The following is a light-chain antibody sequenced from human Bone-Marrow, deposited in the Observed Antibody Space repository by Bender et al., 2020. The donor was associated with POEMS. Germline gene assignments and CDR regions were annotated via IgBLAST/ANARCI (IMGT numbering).Light chain of an antibody. Sequence: QSALTQPASVSGSPGQSITISCTGTSSDVGGYKLVSWYQQHPGKAPKLMIYEVSKRPSEVSTRFSGSKSGNTASLTISGLQAEDEGDYYCCSYAGTGTFVAFGGGTKLTVL. CDR2: EVS. CDR3: CSYAGTGTFVA. V-gene: IGLV2-23*02. J-gene: IGLJ2*01. CDR1: SSDVGGYKL.